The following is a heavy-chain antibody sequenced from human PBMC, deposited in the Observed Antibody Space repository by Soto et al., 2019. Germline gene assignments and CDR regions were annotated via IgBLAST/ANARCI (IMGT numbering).Heavy chain of an antibody. V-gene: IGHV3-7*05. CDR3: ARVQVDTGYRPFYY. D-gene: IGHD5-18*01. Sequence: GGSLRLSCAASGFTFNDHWMTWVRQAPRKGLEWVADIKKDGSEKKYVDSVKGRFIISRDNAKKSLYLQMNSLRPEDTAVYYCARVQVDTGYRPFYYRAQRTPVPVSA. J-gene: IGHJ4*02. CDR1: GFTFNDHW. CDR2: IKKDGSEK.